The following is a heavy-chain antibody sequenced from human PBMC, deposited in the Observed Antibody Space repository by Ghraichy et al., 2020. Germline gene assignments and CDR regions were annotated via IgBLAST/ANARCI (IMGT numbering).Heavy chain of an antibody. CDR3: AKEGRNFEVVSIGDY. Sequence: ESLNITCTVSGGSMSSTSYYWGWIRQPPGKGLEWLGTVYYTGATYYNPSLRGRITMSVDTSKNQFSLKLSSVTAADTAIYYCAKEGRNFEVVSIGDYWGQGTLVTVSS. CDR1: GGSMSSTSYY. CDR2: VYYTGAT. D-gene: IGHD3-3*01. J-gene: IGHJ4*02. V-gene: IGHV4-39*07.